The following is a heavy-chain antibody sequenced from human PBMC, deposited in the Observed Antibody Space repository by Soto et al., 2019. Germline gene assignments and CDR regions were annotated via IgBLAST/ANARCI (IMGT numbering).Heavy chain of an antibody. J-gene: IGHJ4*02. V-gene: IGHV3-74*01. CDR3: ARGDGDYHDGNGYLGRH. D-gene: IGHD3-22*01. CDR1: GFTFSSYW. CDR2: INSDGSRT. Sequence: EVQLVESGGGLVQPGGSLRLSCAASGFTFSSYWMHWVRQAPGKGLVLVSRINSDGSRTSYADSAKGRFTISRDNAKNTRYLKMNRLRAGDTAVYYCARGDGDYHDGNGYLGRHWGQGTLVTVSS.